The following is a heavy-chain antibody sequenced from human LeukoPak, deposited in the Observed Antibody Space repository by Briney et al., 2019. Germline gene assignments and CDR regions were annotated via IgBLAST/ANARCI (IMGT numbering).Heavy chain of an antibody. CDR3: AREFVGISAFDI. CDR1: GFTFSSYW. J-gene: IGHJ3*02. CDR2: INSDASST. Sequence: PGGSLRLSCAASGFTFSSYWMHWVRQLPGKGLVWVSRINSDASSTSYADSVKGRFTISRGNAKNSLYLQMNSLRAEDTAVYYCAREFVGISAFDIWGQGTMVTVSS. D-gene: IGHD6-13*01. V-gene: IGHV3-74*01.